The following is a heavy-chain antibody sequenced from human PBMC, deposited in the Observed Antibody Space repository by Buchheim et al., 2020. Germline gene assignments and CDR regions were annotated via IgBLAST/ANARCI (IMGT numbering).Heavy chain of an antibody. CDR2: IKQDGSEK. Sequence: EVQLVESGGGLVQPGGSLRLSCAASGFTFSSYWMSWVRQAPGKGLEWVANIKQDGSEKYYVDSVKGRFTISRDNAKNSLYLEMNSLRAEDTAVYYCAREHSSGWSEYYYYGMDVWGQGTT. D-gene: IGHD6-19*01. V-gene: IGHV3-7*03. CDR3: AREHSSGWSEYYYYGMDV. CDR1: GFTFSSYW. J-gene: IGHJ6*02.